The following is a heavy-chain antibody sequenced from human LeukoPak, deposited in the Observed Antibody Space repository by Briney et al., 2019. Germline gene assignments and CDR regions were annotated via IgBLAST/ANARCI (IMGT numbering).Heavy chain of an antibody. D-gene: IGHD6-13*01. J-gene: IGHJ3*02. CDR3: ARDQSVPGTRGTAQI. CDR2: IKPDGSAK. Sequence: PGGSLRLSCEASGFTYSSYWMTWVRQAPGKRLEWVANIKPDGSAKNYVDSVEGRFTISRDNAKNPLYIQMNSLRAEDTGIYYCARDQSVPGTRGTAQIWGQGTVVTVSS. CDR1: GFTYSSYW. V-gene: IGHV3-7*01.